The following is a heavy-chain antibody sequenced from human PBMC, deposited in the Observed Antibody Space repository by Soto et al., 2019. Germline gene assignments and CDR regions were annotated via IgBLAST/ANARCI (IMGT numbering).Heavy chain of an antibody. J-gene: IGHJ4*02. CDR1: GYTLTELS. D-gene: IGHD5-12*01. CDR3: ARVSFNVNLRFPLDQ. CDR2: FDPEDGET. Sequence: ASVKVSCKVSGYTLTELSMHWVRQAPGKGLEWMGGFDPEDGETIYAQKFQGRVTMTEDTSTDTAYMELSSLRSEDTAVYYCARVSFNVNLRFPLDQWGQGTEVTVSS. V-gene: IGHV1-24*01.